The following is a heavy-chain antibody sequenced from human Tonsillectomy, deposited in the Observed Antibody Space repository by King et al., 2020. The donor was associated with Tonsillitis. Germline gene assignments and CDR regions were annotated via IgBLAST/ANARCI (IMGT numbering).Heavy chain of an antibody. D-gene: IGHD3-22*01. CDR1: GFNVSSKY. V-gene: IGHV3-66*01. Sequence: VQLVESGGGLVQPGGSLRLSCAASGFNVSSKYMSWVRQAPGKGLEWVSVIYSGDRTYYSDSVKGRFTISRDNSTNTLYLQMNSLRAEDTAVYYCARDLVSEGSGYYYGGFDYWGQGTLVTVSS. CDR2: IYSGDRT. CDR3: ARDLVSEGSGYYYGGFDY. J-gene: IGHJ4*02.